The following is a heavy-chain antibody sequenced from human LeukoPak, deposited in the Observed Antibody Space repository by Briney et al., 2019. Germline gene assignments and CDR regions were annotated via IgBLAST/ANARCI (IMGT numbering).Heavy chain of an antibody. CDR3: ARGYCSGGSCYPAGY. D-gene: IGHD2-15*01. Sequence: ASVKVSCKASGYTFTSYYMHWVRQAPGQGLEWMGWINPNSGGTNYAQKFQGRVTMTRDTSISTAYMELSRLRSDDTAVYYCARGYCSGGSCYPAGYWGQGTLVTVSS. CDR1: GYTFTSYY. V-gene: IGHV1-2*02. CDR2: INPNSGGT. J-gene: IGHJ4*02.